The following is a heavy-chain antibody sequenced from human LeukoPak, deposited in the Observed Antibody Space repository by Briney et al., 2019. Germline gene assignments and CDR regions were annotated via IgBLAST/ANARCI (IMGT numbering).Heavy chain of an antibody. CDR2: IYHSGST. V-gene: IGHV4-38-2*02. CDR3: ASGRWELLSLGYYYYYMDV. J-gene: IGHJ6*03. D-gene: IGHD1-26*01. CDR1: GYSISSGYY. Sequence: SETLSLTCTVSGYSISSGYYWGWIRQPPGKGLEWIGSIYHSGSTYYNPSLKSRVTISVDTSKNQFSLKLSSVTAADTAVYYCASGRWELLSLGYYYYYMDVWGKGTTVTISS.